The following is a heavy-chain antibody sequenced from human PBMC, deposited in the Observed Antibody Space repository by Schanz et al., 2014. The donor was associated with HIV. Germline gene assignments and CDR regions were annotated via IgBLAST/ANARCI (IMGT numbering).Heavy chain of an antibody. J-gene: IGHJ4*02. CDR2: INSDGSST. D-gene: IGHD6-19*01. Sequence: EVQLLESGGGLVQPGGSLRLSCAASGFTFSSYAMSWVRQAPGKGLVWVSRINSDGSSTNYADSVKGRLTISRDNAKNTLYLQMNSLRAEDTAVYYCAKVAIHSSGWLPFDYWGQGTLVTVSS. CDR1: GFTFSSYA. CDR3: AKVAIHSSGWLPFDY. V-gene: IGHV3-23*01.